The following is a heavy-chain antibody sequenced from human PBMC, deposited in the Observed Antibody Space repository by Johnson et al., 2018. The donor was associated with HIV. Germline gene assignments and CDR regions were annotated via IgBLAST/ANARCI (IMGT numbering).Heavy chain of an antibody. CDR2: ISYDGSNK. CDR1: GFTFSSYA. D-gene: IGHD4-23*01. V-gene: IGHV3-30*04. J-gene: IGHJ3*02. Sequence: QVLLVESGGGVVQPGRSLRLSCAASGFTFSSYAMHWVRQAPGKGLEWVAVISYDGSNKYYADSVKGRFTISRDNSKNTLYLQMNSLRAEDTAVYYCARDYRYGCNSAFDIWGHGTMVTVSS. CDR3: ARDYRYGCNSAFDI.